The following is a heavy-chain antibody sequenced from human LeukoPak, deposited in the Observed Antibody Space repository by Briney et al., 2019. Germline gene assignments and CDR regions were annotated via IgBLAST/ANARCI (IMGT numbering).Heavy chain of an antibody. D-gene: IGHD2-2*01. V-gene: IGHV1-2*02. CDR2: INPNSGGT. J-gene: IGHJ4*02. CDR3: ARGGDCSSTSCYEFDY. Sequence: ASVKVSCKASGYTFTGYYMHWLRQAPGQGLEWTGWINPNSGGTNYAQKFQGRVTMTRDTSISTAYMELSRLRSDDTAVYYCARGGDCSSTSCYEFDYWGQGTLVTVSS. CDR1: GYTFTGYY.